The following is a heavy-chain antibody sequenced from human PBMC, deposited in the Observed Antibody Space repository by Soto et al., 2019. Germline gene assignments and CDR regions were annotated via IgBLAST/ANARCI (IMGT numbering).Heavy chain of an antibody. D-gene: IGHD3-10*01. V-gene: IGHV4-61*01. CDR1: GGSVSSGSYY. CDR3: AREGSGNYAYDY. Sequence: QVQLQESGPGLVKPSETLSLTCTVSGGSVSSGSYYWSWIRQPPGKGLEWIGSIYYSGSTNYNPSLKSRVTISVDTSKTQFSLKLSSVTAADTAVYYCAREGSGNYAYDYWGQGTLVTVSS. J-gene: IGHJ4*02. CDR2: IYYSGST.